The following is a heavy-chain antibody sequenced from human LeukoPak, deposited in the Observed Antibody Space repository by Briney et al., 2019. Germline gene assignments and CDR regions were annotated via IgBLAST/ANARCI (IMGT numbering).Heavy chain of an antibody. J-gene: IGHJ4*02. V-gene: IGHV3-15*01. CDR1: GFSLSDAW. CDR2: LKPKADGGTT. CDR3: TQLSRGY. Sequence: TGGSLRLSCAASGFSLSDAWMSWVRQAPGKGLECVGRLKPKADGGTTDYAEPVHGRFTVSRDDSKNTMYLQMHSLKVEDTGLYYCTQLSRGYWGQGTQVTVSS. D-gene: IGHD2-15*01.